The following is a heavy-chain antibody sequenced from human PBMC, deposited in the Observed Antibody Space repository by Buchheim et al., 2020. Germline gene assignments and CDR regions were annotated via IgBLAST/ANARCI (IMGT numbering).Heavy chain of an antibody. CDR3: ARGSDWYYYDY. D-gene: IGHD6-19*01. Sequence: QLQLQESGSGLVKPSQTLSLTCAVSGGSINSGGYSWTWIRQPPGKGLEWIGCIHHRGSTYYNPSLKSRGTISVDRSKDPFSLKLSSVTAADTAVYYCARGSDWYYYDYWGQGTL. CDR1: GGSINSGGYS. V-gene: IGHV4-30-2*01. J-gene: IGHJ4*02. CDR2: IHHRGST.